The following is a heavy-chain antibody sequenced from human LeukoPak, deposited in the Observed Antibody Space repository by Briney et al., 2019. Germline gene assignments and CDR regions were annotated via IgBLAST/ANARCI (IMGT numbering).Heavy chain of an antibody. V-gene: IGHV3-66*01. D-gene: IGHD2-15*01. CDR2: IYSGGST. J-gene: IGHJ4*02. Sequence: GGSLRLSCAASKFTVSSKYMSWVRQAPGKGLEWVSVIYSGGSTHYADSVKGRSTISRDNSKNMLYLEMNSLSTEDTAVYYCAKVRYCSGVNCYPDDNWGQGTLVTVSS. CDR1: KFTVSSKY. CDR3: AKVRYCSGVNCYPDDN.